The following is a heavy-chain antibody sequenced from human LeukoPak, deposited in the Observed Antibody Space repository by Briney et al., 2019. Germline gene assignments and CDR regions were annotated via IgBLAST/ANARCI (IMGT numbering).Heavy chain of an antibody. CDR3: ARDRGMTTVTTPLWGMDV. Sequence: GGSLRLSCAASGFTFSSYGMHWVRQAPGKGLEWVAVIWYDGSNKYYADSVKGRFTISRDNSKNTLYLQMNSLRAEDTAVYYCARDRGMTTVTTPLWGMDVWGQGTTVTVSS. D-gene: IGHD4-17*01. J-gene: IGHJ6*02. CDR2: IWYDGSNK. V-gene: IGHV3-33*01. CDR1: GFTFSSYG.